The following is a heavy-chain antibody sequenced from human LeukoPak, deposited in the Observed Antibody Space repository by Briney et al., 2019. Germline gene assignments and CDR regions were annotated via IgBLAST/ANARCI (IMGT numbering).Heavy chain of an antibody. CDR1: GFTFSSYN. Sequence: GGSLRLSCGASGFTFSSYNMSWVRQAPGKGLEWVSYISGTSSTIYYADSVEGRFTISRDNARSSLYLQMNSLRAEDTAVYYCARMFDNWGQGTLVAVSS. V-gene: IGHV3-48*01. J-gene: IGHJ4*02. CDR3: ARMFDN. CDR2: ISGTSSTI.